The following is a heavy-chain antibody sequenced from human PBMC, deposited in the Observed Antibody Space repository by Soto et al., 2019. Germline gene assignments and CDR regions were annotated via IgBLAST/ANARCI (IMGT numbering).Heavy chain of an antibody. CDR2: IYSGGST. CDR3: ARASRNYYDSSGYLYYFDY. CDR1: GFTVSSNY. V-gene: IGHV3-66*01. D-gene: IGHD3-22*01. J-gene: IGHJ4*02. Sequence: GGSLRLSCAASGFTVSSNYMSWVRQAPGKGLEWVSVIYSGGSTYYAGSVKGRFTISRDNSKNTLYLQMNSLRAEDTAVYYCARASRNYYDSSGYLYYFDYWGQGTLVTVS.